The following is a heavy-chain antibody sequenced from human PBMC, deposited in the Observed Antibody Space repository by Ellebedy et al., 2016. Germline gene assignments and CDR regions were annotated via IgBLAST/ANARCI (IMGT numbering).Heavy chain of an antibody. CDR3: ARYFSHTHYSSSRRWFDP. V-gene: IGHV5-51*01. CDR1: GYSFTSYW. Sequence: GESLKISCKGSGYSFTSYWIGWVRQMPGKGLEWMGIIYPGDSDTRYSPSFQGQVTISADKSISTAYLQWSSLKASDTAMYYCARYFSHTHYSSSRRWFDPWGQGTLVTVSS. CDR2: IYPGDSDT. D-gene: IGHD6-13*01. J-gene: IGHJ5*02.